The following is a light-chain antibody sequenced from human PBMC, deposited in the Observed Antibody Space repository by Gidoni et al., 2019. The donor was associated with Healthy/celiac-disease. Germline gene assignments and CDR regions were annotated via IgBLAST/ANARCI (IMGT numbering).Light chain of an antibody. CDR3: QQYNSYSRT. CDR2: KAS. V-gene: IGKV1-5*03. CDR1: QSISSC. J-gene: IGKJ1*01. Sequence: DLQLTQSPSTLSASVGDRVTITCRASQSISSCLAWYQQKPGKAPKLLIYKASSLERGVPSRFSGRGSGTEFTLTISSLQTDDFATYYGQQYNSYSRTFGQXTKVEIK.